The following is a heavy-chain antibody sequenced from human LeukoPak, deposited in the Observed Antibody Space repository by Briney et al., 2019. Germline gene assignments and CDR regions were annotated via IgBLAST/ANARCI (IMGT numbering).Heavy chain of an antibody. J-gene: IGHJ4*02. CDR2: IKEDGSEQ. CDR1: GFTFSRHW. V-gene: IGHV3-7*01. CDR3: VRETVSVITDFDY. Sequence: GGSLRLSCAASGFTFSRHWMTWVRQAPGKGLEWVANIKEDGSEQYYVDSIKGRFTISRDNAKSSLYLKMSSLRAEDTAIYYCVRETVSVITDFDYWGQGTLVTVSS. D-gene: IGHD3-16*02.